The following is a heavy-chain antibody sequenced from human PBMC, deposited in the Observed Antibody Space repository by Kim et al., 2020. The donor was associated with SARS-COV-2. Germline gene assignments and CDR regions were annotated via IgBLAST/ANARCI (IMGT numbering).Heavy chain of an antibody. V-gene: IGHV4-59*08. Sequence: SETLSLTCTVSGGSISSYYWSWIRQPPGKGLEWIGYIYYSGSTNYNPSLKSRVTISVDTSKNQFSLKLSSVTAADTAVYYCARRAYYYDSSGYYHLWWYFDLWGRGTLVTVSS. D-gene: IGHD3-22*01. CDR2: IYYSGST. J-gene: IGHJ2*01. CDR3: ARRAYYYDSSGYYHLWWYFDL. CDR1: GGSISSYY.